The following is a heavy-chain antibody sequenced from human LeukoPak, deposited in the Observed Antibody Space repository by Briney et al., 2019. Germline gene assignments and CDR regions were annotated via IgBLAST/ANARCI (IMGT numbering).Heavy chain of an antibody. Sequence: ASVKVSCKASGYTFTSYGISWVRQAPGQGLEWMGWINPNSGGTNYAQKFQGRVTMTRDTSISTAYMELSRLRSGDTAVYYCARTIGATVTTGVDYWGQGTLVTVSS. V-gene: IGHV1-2*02. CDR2: INPNSGGT. J-gene: IGHJ4*02. D-gene: IGHD4-17*01. CDR1: GYTFTSYG. CDR3: ARTIGATVTTGVDY.